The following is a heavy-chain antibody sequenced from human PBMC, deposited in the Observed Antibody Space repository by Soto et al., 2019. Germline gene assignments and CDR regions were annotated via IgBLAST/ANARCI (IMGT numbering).Heavy chain of an antibody. CDR1: GASISRNY. CDR2: ISYSGST. V-gene: IGHV4-59*08. D-gene: IGHD1-1*01. CDR3: ARQWGTDAFDI. Sequence: SETLSLTCTVSGASISRNYWSWIRQPPGKRLEWIGDISYSGSTNYNPSLKGRVTISVDASKNQFSLKLSSVTAADTAVYYCARQWGTDAFDIWGQGTMVTVSS. J-gene: IGHJ3*02.